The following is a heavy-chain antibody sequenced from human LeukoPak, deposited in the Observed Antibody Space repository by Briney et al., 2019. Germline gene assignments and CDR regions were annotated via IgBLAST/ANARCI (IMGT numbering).Heavy chain of an antibody. Sequence: SQTLSLTCTVSGGSISSGDYYWSWIRQPPGKGLEWIGYIYYSGSTYYNPSLKSRVTISVDTSKNQFSLKLSSVTAADTAVYYCAGESPVDNWFDPWGQGTLVTVSS. J-gene: IGHJ5*02. CDR3: AGESPVDNWFDP. V-gene: IGHV4-30-4*08. CDR2: IYYSGST. CDR1: GGSISSGDYY.